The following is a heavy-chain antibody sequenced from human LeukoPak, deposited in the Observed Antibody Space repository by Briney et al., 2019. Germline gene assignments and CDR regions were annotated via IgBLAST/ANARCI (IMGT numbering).Heavy chain of an antibody. J-gene: IGHJ5*02. D-gene: IGHD2-2*02. CDR3: ARLEDIVVVPAAILFGWFDP. CDR1: GSRFTSYW. CDR2: IYPGDSDT. V-gene: IGHV5-51*01. Sequence: GAPLKISCKGSGSRFTSYWIGWVRQMPRKGLEWMGIIYPGDSDTSFSPSFQGQVTISADKSISTAYLQWSSLKASDTAMYYCARLEDIVVVPAAILFGWFDPWGQGTLVTVSS.